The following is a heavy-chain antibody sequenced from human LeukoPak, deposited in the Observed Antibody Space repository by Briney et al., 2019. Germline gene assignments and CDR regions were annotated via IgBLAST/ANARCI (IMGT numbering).Heavy chain of an antibody. CDR2: IYYSGST. CDR3: ARSVEGYCSGGSCYSYYYYMDV. CDR1: GGSISSYY. J-gene: IGHJ6*03. V-gene: IGHV4-59*01. Sequence: SETLSLTCTVSGGSISSYYWSWIRQPPGKGLEWIGYIYYSGSTNYNPSLKSRVTISVDTSKNQFTLKLSSVTAADTAVYYCARSVEGYCSGGSCYSYYYYMDVWGKGTTVTVSS. D-gene: IGHD2-15*01.